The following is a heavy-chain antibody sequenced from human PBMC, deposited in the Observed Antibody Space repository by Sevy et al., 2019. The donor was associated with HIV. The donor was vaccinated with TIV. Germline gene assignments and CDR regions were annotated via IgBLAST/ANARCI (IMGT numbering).Heavy chain of an antibody. D-gene: IGHD6-6*01. CDR2: IYYSGST. J-gene: IGHJ6*03. Sequence: SETLSLTCTVSGGSISSYYCSWIRQPPGKGLEWIGYIYYSGSTNYNPSLKSRVTISVDTSKNQFSLKLSSVTAADTAVYYCARVRGSSSRYYCYYMDVWGKGTTVTVSS. CDR1: GGSISSYY. V-gene: IGHV4-59*01. CDR3: ARVRGSSSRYYCYYMDV.